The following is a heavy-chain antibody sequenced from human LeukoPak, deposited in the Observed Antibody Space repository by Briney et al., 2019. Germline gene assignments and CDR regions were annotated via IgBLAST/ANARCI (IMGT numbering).Heavy chain of an antibody. J-gene: IGHJ6*03. CDR2: IYTNGNT. CDR1: GGSISSTGYC. Sequence: PSQTLSLTCTVSGGSISSTGYCWSWIRQPAGKGLEWIGHIYTNGNTNYNPSLKSRVTISVDKSKNQFSLKLSSVTAADTAVYYCARTTEAHSWRTRYYDYYMDVWGKGTTVTVSS. V-gene: IGHV4-61*09. CDR3: ARTTEAHSWRTRYYDYYMDV. D-gene: IGHD6-13*01.